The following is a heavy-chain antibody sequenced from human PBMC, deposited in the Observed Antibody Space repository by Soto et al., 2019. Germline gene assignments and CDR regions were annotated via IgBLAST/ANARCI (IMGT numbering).Heavy chain of an antibody. CDR2: IIPILGIA. D-gene: IGHD3-10*01. CDR1: GGTFSSYT. Sequence: QVQLVQSGAEVKKPGSSVKVSCKASGGTFSSYTISWVRQAPGQGLEWMGRIIPILGIANYAQKFQGRVTITADKSTGTAYMELGSLRSEETAVYYCARDRYGSGSNWFDPWGQGTLVTVSS. CDR3: ARDRYGSGSNWFDP. V-gene: IGHV1-69*08. J-gene: IGHJ5*02.